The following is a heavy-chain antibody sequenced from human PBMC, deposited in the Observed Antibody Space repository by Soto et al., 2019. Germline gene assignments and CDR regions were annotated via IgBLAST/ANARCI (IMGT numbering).Heavy chain of an antibody. V-gene: IGHV3-23*01. CDR1: GFTFSSYA. CDR3: AKVNGYDILTGYRIKYYFDY. CDR2: ISGSGGST. D-gene: IGHD3-9*01. Sequence: EVQLLESGGGLVQPGGSLRLSCAASGFTFSSYAMSWVRQAPGKGLEWVSGISGSGGSTYYADSVKGRFTTSRDNSKNTLYLQMNSLRAEDTAVYYCAKVNGYDILTGYRIKYYFDYWGQGTLVTVSS. J-gene: IGHJ4*02.